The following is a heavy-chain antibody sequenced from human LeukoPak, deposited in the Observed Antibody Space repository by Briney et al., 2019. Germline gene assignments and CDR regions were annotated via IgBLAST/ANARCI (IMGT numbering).Heavy chain of an antibody. CDR2: IYYSGST. Sequence: SETLSLTCTVSGGSISSSSYYWGWIRQPPGKGLEWIGSIYYSGSTYYNPSLKSRVTISVDTSKNQFSLKLSSVTAADTAVYYCAREWRSYGSGTPSSDYYYYMDVWGKGTTVTISS. CDR3: AREWRSYGSGTPSSDYYYYMDV. D-gene: IGHD3-10*01. J-gene: IGHJ6*03. CDR1: GGSISSSSYY. V-gene: IGHV4-39*07.